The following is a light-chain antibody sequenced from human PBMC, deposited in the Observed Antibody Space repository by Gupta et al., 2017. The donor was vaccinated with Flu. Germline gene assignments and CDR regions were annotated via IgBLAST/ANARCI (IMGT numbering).Light chain of an antibody. CDR2: DVS. CDR3: SSYTRFTTLI. Sequence: QSALTQPASVSGSPGLSITISCTGTSSDIGYSKYVSWYQQHPGQAPKLMIYDVSERPPGVSSRFSGSKSGNTASLTISGLQAEDDADYYCSSYTRFTTLIFGTGTRVTVL. V-gene: IGLV2-14*01. CDR1: SSDIGYSKY. J-gene: IGLJ1*01.